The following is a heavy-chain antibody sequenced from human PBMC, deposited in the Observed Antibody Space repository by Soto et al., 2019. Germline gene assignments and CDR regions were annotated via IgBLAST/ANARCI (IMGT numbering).Heavy chain of an antibody. J-gene: IGHJ4*02. CDR2: ISSTTNYI. V-gene: IGHV3-21*06. Sequence: PGLSLRLSCAASGLTCTRYSIHGVRQAPGKVLEWVSSISSTTNYIYYVDSVKVRFSMSRENAKNSLYLEMKSLRAEATAVYYCARESEDLTSTFEYWGQGSLVSVSS. CDR3: ARESEDLTSTFEY. CDR1: GLTCTRYS.